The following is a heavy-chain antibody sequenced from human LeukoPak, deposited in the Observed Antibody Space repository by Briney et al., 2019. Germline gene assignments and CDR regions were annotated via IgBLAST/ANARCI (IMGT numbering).Heavy chain of an antibody. CDR2: ISGSGGST. V-gene: IGHV3-23*01. J-gene: IGHJ4*02. CDR1: GFTFSSYA. D-gene: IGHD2-21*02. Sequence: AGGSLRLSCAASGFTFSSYAMSWVRQAPGKGLEWVSAISGSGGSTYYADSVKGRFTISRDNSKNTLYLQMNSLRAEDTAVYYSAKDENDWGGDCYLDYWGQGTLVTVSS. CDR3: AKDENDWGGDCYLDY.